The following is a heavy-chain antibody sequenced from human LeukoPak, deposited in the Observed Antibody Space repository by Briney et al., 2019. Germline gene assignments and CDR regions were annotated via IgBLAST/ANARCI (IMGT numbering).Heavy chain of an antibody. Sequence: GGSLRLSCAASGFTFSSYSMNWVRQAPGKGLEWVSAISDTRTYYADAVKGRFTISRDNSKNTVFLQMNSLRAEDTAVYCCVKEHVDRAFTRSFEIWGQGTVVTVSS. D-gene: IGHD3-10*01. CDR3: VKEHVDRAFTRSFEI. CDR1: GFTFSSYS. J-gene: IGHJ3*02. CDR2: ISDTRT. V-gene: IGHV3-23*01.